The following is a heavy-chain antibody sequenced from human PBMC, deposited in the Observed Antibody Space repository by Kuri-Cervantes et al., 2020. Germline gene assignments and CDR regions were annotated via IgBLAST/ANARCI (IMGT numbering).Heavy chain of an antibody. CDR1: GGSISSSSYY. V-gene: IGHV4-39*01. CDR2: IYYSGST. J-gene: IGHJ4*02. Sequence: SETLSLTCTVSGGSISSSSYYWGWIRQPPGKGLEWIGSIYYSGSTYYNPSLKSRVTISVDTSKNQFSLKLSSVTAADTAVYYCARLWLEWTFDYWGRGTLVTVSS. D-gene: IGHD3-3*01. CDR3: ARLWLEWTFDY.